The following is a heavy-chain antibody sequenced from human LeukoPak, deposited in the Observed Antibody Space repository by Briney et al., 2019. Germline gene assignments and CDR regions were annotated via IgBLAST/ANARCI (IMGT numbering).Heavy chain of an antibody. Sequence: SETLSLTCTVSGGSISSSSYYWGWIRQPPRKGLEWIGSIYYSGSTYYNPSLKSRGTISVDTSKNQFSLKLSSVTAADTADYYCARHLGGQRLSWFDPWGQGTLVTVSS. CDR1: GGSISSSSYY. J-gene: IGHJ5*02. CDR3: ARHLGGQRLSWFDP. CDR2: IYYSGST. V-gene: IGHV4-39*01. D-gene: IGHD6-25*01.